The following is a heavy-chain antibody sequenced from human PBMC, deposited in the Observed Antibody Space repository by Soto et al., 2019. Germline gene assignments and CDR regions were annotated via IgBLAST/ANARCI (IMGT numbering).Heavy chain of an antibody. CDR2: ISSDGNNK. Sequence: QVQLVESGGGVVQPGRSLGLSCAASGFTFSSHAMHWVRQAPVKGLEWVAVISSDGNNKYYADSGRFTISRDNSKNTLSLQMNSLRAEDTAVYYCARGVSSNTYSPADYWGQGALVTVSS. D-gene: IGHD3-16*01. CDR3: ARGVSSNTYSPADY. CDR1: GFTFSSHA. J-gene: IGHJ4*02. V-gene: IGHV3-30-3*01.